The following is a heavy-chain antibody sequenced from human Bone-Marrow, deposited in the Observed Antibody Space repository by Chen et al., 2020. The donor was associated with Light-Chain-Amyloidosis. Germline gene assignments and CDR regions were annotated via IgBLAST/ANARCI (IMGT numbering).Heavy chain of an antibody. CDR2: IYSTGGT. CDR3: ASSLVRGAFYGLDV. Sequence: QLKESGPGLVKPSETLSLTCSVSGDSIENHYWTWIRQPAGGGLEWIGRIYSTGGTYFNPSLESRLSMSVDTSKNQFSLNLASITAADTAVYYCASSLVRGAFYGLDVWGQGTAVIVSS. D-gene: IGHD3-10*01. V-gene: IGHV4-4*07. CDR1: GDSIENHY. J-gene: IGHJ6*02.